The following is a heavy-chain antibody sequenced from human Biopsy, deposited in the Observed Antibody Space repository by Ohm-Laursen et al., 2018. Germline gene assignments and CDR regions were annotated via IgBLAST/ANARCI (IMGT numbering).Heavy chain of an antibody. V-gene: IGHV4-59*01. CDR2: VYNGGIT. D-gene: IGHD3-3*01. CDR3: ARTPRDSFWSGSYKRGLWFDR. Sequence: GTLSLTCSVSGGSIISYYWTWIRQPPGKGLEWIGHVYNGGITNYNPSLKSRVTISKDTSKNQFSLQVNSVTAADTAVYYCARTPRDSFWSGSYKRGLWFDRWGQGTLVTVSS. J-gene: IGHJ5*02. CDR1: GGSIISYY.